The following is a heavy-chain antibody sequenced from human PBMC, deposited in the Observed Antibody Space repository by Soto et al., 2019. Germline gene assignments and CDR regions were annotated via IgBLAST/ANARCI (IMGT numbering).Heavy chain of an antibody. D-gene: IGHD3-3*01. V-gene: IGHV2-5*02. CDR3: AHGSILEWLFGWFDP. Sequence: SGPTLVKPTQTLTLTCTFSGFSLSTSGVGVGWIRQPPGKALEWLALIYWDDDKRYSPSLKSRLTITKDTSKNQVVLTMTNMDPVDTATYYCAHGSILEWLFGWFDPWGQGTLVTVSS. CDR2: IYWDDDK. J-gene: IGHJ5*02. CDR1: GFSLSTSGVG.